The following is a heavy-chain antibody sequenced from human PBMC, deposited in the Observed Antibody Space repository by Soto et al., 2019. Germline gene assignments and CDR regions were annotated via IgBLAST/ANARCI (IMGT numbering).Heavy chain of an antibody. CDR3: VGDVGLAEHPVV. CDR2: VFPKFGTT. CDR1: GGSFGNYV. J-gene: IGHJ6*02. Sequence: GASVKVSCKVSGGSFGNYVIAWVRQAPGQGLEWMGGVFPKFGTTYYGQKFQGRLTVTADESTSTTYMDLSRLTSDDTAIFYCVGDVGLAEHPVVWGQGTSVTVS. D-gene: IGHD1-1*01. V-gene: IGHV1-69*13.